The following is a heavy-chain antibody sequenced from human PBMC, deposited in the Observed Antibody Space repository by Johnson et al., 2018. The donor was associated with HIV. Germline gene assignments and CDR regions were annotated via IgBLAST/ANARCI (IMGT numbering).Heavy chain of an antibody. D-gene: IGHD3-10*01. CDR1: GFIFSKYN. J-gene: IGHJ3*02. Sequence: VQLVESGGDLVKPGGSLRLSCEVSGFIFSKYNMAWIRQAPGKGLECLSYITSSGSSVYYTDFVKGRFTISRDNAKASVSLRMNSLRAGDTAVYYCARAGRWSGDTFDIWGQGTMVTVSS. CDR2: ITSSGSSV. V-gene: IGHV3-11*04. CDR3: ARAGRWSGDTFDI.